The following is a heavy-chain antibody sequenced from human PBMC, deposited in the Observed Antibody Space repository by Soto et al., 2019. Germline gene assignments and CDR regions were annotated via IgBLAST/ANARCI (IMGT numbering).Heavy chain of an antibody. J-gene: IGHJ6*02. Sequence: VQLLESGGGLVQPGGSLRLSCAASGFTFSSYAMSWVRQAPGKGLEWVAVISYDGSNKYYADSVKGRFTISRDNSKNTLYLQMNSLRAEDTAVYYCARDGPYYYDSSGYLRGYYYYGMDVWGQGTTVTVSS. CDR2: ISYDGSNK. CDR3: ARDGPYYYDSSGYLRGYYYYGMDV. CDR1: GFTFSSYA. D-gene: IGHD3-22*01. V-gene: IGHV3-30-3*01.